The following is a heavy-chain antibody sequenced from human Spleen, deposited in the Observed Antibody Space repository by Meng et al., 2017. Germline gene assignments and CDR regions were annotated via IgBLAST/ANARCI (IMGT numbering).Heavy chain of an antibody. D-gene: IGHD6-19*01. CDR2: IRGEAYGGGTT. CDR3: TRDLMRPGQWLDLVSGGMDV. J-gene: IGHJ6*02. Sequence: GESLKISCTGSGFMFGDYVMSWFRQAPGKGLEWVGFIRGEAYGGGTTEYAASVKGRFTISRDDSRSIVYLEMNSLKTDDTAVYYCTRDLMRPGQWLDLVSGGMDVWGQGTTVTVSS. V-gene: IGHV3-49*03. CDR1: GFMFGDYV.